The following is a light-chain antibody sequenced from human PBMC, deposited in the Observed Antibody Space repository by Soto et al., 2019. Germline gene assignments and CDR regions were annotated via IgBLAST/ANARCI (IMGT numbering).Light chain of an antibody. CDR3: QQYNNWPQT. CDR2: GAS. V-gene: IGKV3-15*01. Sequence: EIVMTQSPATLSVSPGERATLSCRASQSVSSYLAWYQQKPGQAPSLLIYGASTRATGIPARFSGSGSGTEFTLTISSLQSEDFAFYYCQQYNNWPQTFGGGTKVEIK. J-gene: IGKJ4*01. CDR1: QSVSSY.